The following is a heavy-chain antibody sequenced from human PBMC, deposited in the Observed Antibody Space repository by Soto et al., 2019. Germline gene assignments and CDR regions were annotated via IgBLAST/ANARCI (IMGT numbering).Heavy chain of an antibody. J-gene: IGHJ6*03. CDR2: INHSGST. D-gene: IGHD5-12*01. CDR1: GVSFIGYY. Sequence: PSESLSRTSDAYGVSFIGYYWSWIRQPPGKGLEWIGEINHSGSTNYNPSLKSRVTISVDTSKNQFSLKLSSVTAADTAVYYCARGGNIVATMAYYYYYMDVWGKETTVTVSS. CDR3: ARGGNIVATMAYYYYYMDV. V-gene: IGHV4-34*01.